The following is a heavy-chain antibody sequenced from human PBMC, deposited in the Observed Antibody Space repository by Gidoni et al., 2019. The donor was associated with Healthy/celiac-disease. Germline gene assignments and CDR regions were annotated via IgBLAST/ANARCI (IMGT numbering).Heavy chain of an antibody. Sequence: QVQLQQWGAGLLKPSETLSLTCAVYGGSFSGYYWSWIRQPPGKGLEWIGEINHSGSTNYNPSLKSRVTISVDTSKNQFSLKLSSVTAADTAVYYCARLRRDGYNFFNWFDPWGQGTLVTVSS. D-gene: IGHD5-12*01. V-gene: IGHV4-34*01. CDR2: INHSGST. CDR1: GGSFSGYY. CDR3: ARLRRDGYNFFNWFDP. J-gene: IGHJ5*02.